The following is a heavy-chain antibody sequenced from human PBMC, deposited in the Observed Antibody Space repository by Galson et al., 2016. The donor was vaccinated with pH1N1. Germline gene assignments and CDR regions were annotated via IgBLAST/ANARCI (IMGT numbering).Heavy chain of an antibody. J-gene: IGHJ4*02. D-gene: IGHD3-22*01. V-gene: IGHV3-7*01. Sequence: SLRLSCAASGFTFSSYWMTWVRQAPGKGLEWVANMNQDGSEKYYVDSVKGRFTISRDNAKNSVYLQMNSLRAEDTAVYYCARGVYYYDSSGPIDYWGQGTLVTVSS. CDR3: ARGVYYYDSSGPIDY. CDR2: MNQDGSEK. CDR1: GFTFSSYW.